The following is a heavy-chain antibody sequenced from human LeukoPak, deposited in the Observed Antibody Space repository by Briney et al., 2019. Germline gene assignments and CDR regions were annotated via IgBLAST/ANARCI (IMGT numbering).Heavy chain of an antibody. Sequence: ASVKVSCKASGYTFTSYDINWVRQATGQGLGWMGWMNPNSGNTGYAQKFQGRVTITRNTSISTAYMELSSLRSEDTAVYYCARGRCGYEQSYYYYYMDVWGKGTTVTVSS. D-gene: IGHD5-12*01. CDR1: GYTFTSYD. J-gene: IGHJ6*03. CDR2: MNPNSGNT. V-gene: IGHV1-8*03. CDR3: ARGRCGYEQSYYYYYMDV.